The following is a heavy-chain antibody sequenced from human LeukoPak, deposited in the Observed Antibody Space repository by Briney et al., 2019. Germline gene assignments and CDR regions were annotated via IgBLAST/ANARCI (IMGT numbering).Heavy chain of an antibody. CDR2: ISGSGGST. CDR1: GFTFSSYA. V-gene: IGHV3-23*01. J-gene: IGHJ4*02. Sequence: GGSLRLSCAAPGFTFSSYAMSWVRQAPGKGLEWVSAISGSGGSTYYADSVKGRFTISRDNSKNTLYLQMNSLRAEDTAVYYCAKAVAGYSSGWYYFDYWGQGTLVTVSS. CDR3: AKAVAGYSSGWYYFDY. D-gene: IGHD6-19*01.